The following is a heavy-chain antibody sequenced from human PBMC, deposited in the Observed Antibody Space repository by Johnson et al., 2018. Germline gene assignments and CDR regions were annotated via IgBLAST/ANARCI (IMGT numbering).Heavy chain of an antibody. V-gene: IGHV3-21*01. J-gene: IGHJ3*02. CDR2: ISSSSSYI. CDR1: GFTFSSYS. CDR3: ARDLIVVGRFGAFDI. D-gene: IGHD2-21*01. Sequence: VQLVESGGGLVKXGGSLRLSCAASGFTFSSYSMNWVRQAPGTGLEWVSSISSSSSYIYYADSVKGRFTISRANAKNSLYLQMNSLRAEDTAVYYCARDLIVVGRFGAFDIWGQGTMVTVSS.